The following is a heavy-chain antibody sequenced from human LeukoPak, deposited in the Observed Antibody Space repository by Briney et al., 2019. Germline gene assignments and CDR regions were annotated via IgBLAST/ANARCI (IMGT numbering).Heavy chain of an antibody. CDR3: ARGCRDDFWSGYYWDY. CDR1: GGSISSYY. D-gene: IGHD3-3*01. CDR2: IYYSGST. J-gene: IGHJ4*02. Sequence: SETLSLTCTVSGGSISSYYWSWIRQPPGKGLEWIGYIYYSGSTYYNPSLKSRVTISVDTSKNQFSLKLSSVTAADTAVYYCARGCRDDFWSGYYWDYWGQGTLVTVSS. V-gene: IGHV4-59*08.